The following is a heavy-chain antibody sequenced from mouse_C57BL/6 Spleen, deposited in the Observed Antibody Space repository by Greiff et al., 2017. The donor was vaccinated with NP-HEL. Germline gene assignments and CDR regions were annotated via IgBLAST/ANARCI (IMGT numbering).Heavy chain of an antibody. Sequence: VQLQQPGAELVMPGASVKLSCKASGYTFTSYWMHWVKQRPGQGLEWIGEIDPSDSYTNYNQKFKGKSTLTVDKSSSTAYMQVSSLTSEDSAVYYCARALYDGYSYWGQGTLVTVSA. J-gene: IGHJ3*01. D-gene: IGHD2-3*01. V-gene: IGHV1-69*01. CDR2: IDPSDSYT. CDR3: ARALYDGYSY. CDR1: GYTFTSYW.